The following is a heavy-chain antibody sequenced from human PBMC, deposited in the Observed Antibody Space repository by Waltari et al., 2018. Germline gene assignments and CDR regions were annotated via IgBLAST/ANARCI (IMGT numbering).Heavy chain of an antibody. Sequence: EVQLVQSGAAVKKPGESLKFSCKGSGYSFPSSWIGWLRPMPGKGLEWMGIIYPGDSDTRYSPSFQGQVTISADKSISTAYLQWSSLKASDTAMYYCASSYYYDSSGYYAYWGQGTLVTVSS. CDR3: ASSYYYDSSGYYAY. V-gene: IGHV5-51*03. CDR1: GYSFPSSW. CDR2: IYPGDSDT. D-gene: IGHD3-22*01. J-gene: IGHJ4*02.